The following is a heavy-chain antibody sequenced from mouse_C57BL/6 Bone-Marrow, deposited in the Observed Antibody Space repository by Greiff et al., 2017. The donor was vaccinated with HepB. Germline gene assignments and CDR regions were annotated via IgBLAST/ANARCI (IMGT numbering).Heavy chain of an antibody. Sequence: VQLQQSGPELVKPGASVKISCKASGYAFSSSWMNWVKQRPGKGLEWIGRIYPGDGDTNYNGKFKGKATLTADKSSSTAYMQLSSLTSEDSAVYFCARWFYYYGSSGGFAYWGQGTLVTVSA. J-gene: IGHJ3*01. CDR1: GYAFSSSW. V-gene: IGHV1-82*01. CDR3: ARWFYYYGSSGGFAY. CDR2: IYPGDGDT. D-gene: IGHD1-1*01.